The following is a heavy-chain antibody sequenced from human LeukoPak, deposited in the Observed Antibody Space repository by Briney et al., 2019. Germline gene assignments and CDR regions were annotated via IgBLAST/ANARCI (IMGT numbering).Heavy chain of an antibody. CDR3: AREVSGDYSFDY. D-gene: IGHD4-17*01. CDR1: GGSISSYY. CDR2: IYYSRST. Sequence: PSETLSLTCTVSGGSISSYYGSWIGRPPGKGLGGIGYIYYSRSTNYNPSLKSRVTISVDTSKNQFSLKLSSVTAADTAVYYCAREVSGDYSFDYWGQGTLVTVSS. V-gene: IGHV4-59*12. J-gene: IGHJ4*02.